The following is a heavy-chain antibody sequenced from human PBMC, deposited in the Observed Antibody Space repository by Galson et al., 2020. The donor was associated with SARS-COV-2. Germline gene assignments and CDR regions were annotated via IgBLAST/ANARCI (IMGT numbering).Heavy chain of an antibody. D-gene: IGHD3-3*01. CDR1: GGSISSYY. CDR2: IYYSGST. J-gene: IGHJ4*02. V-gene: IGHV4-59*01. Sequence: ETSETLSLTCTVSGGSISSYYWSWIRQPPGKGLEWIGYIYYSGSTNYNPSLKSRVTISVDTSKNQFSLKLSSVTAADTAVYYCARARRITIFGVVDSVDYWGQGTLVTVSS. CDR3: ARARRITIFGVVDSVDY.